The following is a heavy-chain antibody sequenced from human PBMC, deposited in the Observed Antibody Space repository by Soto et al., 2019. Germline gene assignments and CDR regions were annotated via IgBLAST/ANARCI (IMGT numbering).Heavy chain of an antibody. J-gene: IGHJ6*02. D-gene: IGHD6-19*01. Sequence: QVQLVESGGGVVQPGRSLRLSCAASGFTISTSGMHWVRQAPGKGLEWVAVISYDGRNKYYGDSVKGRFTMSTDNSKNTLHLKMNSLKSEDTAVYYCAKEDSSGYAPYYGMDVWGQGTTVTVSS. V-gene: IGHV3-30*18. CDR1: GFTISTSG. CDR3: AKEDSSGYAPYYGMDV. CDR2: ISYDGRNK.